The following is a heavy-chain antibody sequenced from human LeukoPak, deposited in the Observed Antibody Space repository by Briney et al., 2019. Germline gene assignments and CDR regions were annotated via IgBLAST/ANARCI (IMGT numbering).Heavy chain of an antibody. CDR2: ISGDGDKT. J-gene: IGHJ4*02. V-gene: IGHV3-23*01. CDR3: ANGIFLPYFDY. D-gene: IGHD2-15*01. Sequence: GGSLRLSCAASGFTFVNHAMSWVRRAPGKGLEWVSGISGDGDKTGYADSVKGRFTISRDNSKNMVFLLMNSLRAEDTAIYYCANGIFLPYFDYWGQGTLVTVSS. CDR1: GFTFVNHA.